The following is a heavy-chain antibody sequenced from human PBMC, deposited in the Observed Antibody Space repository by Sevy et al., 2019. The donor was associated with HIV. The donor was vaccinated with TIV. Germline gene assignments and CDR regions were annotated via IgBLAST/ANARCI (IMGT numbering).Heavy chain of an antibody. V-gene: IGHV4-38-2*02. J-gene: IGHJ4*02. CDR2: IFHTGYI. D-gene: IGHD1-1*01. CDR1: GYAISTNYY. Sequence: SETLSLTCTVSGYAISTNYYWGWIRQPPGKGLEWIGSIFHTGYIHYNPSLKRRVTISLDTSKNQFSLRLASVTAADTAIYYCAGGGLERLLPYFDYWGQGTLVTVSS. CDR3: AGGGLERLLPYFDY.